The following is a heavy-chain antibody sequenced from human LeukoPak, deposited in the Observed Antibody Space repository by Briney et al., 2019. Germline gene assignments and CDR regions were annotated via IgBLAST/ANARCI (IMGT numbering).Heavy chain of an antibody. Sequence: SETLSLTCTVSGGSISSSTYYWGWIRQAPGKGLEWIGSIYYSGSTYYNPSLRTRVTISVDTSKNQFSLNLSSVTAADTAVYYRARLLRSGSYRWFDPWGQGTLVTVSS. J-gene: IGHJ5*02. D-gene: IGHD3-10*01. CDR3: ARLLRSGSYRWFDP. CDR2: IYYSGST. V-gene: IGHV4-39*01. CDR1: GGSISSSTYY.